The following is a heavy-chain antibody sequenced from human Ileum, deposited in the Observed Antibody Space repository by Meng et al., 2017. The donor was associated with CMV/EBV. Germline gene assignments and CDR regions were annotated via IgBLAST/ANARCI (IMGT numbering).Heavy chain of an antibody. D-gene: IGHD5-12*01. CDR2: ISAIGGST. CDR3: AKEQGPTKPFDS. J-gene: IGHJ4*02. CDR1: GFTFSAYG. Sequence: SCAASGFTFSAYGMNWVRQAPGKGLEWVSAISAIGGSTYYADSLKGRFTISRDNSKNTLYLQMNNLRAEDTALYYCAKEQGPTKPFDSWGQGTLVTVSS. V-gene: IGHV3-23*01.